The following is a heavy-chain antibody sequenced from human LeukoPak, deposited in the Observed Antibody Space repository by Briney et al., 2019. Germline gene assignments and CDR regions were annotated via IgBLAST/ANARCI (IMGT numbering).Heavy chain of an antibody. CDR1: EFTFSNFA. D-gene: IGHD3-22*01. V-gene: IGHV3-23*01. Sequence: GGSLRLSCAASEFTFSNFAMSWVRQAPGKGLEWVSTISGSGDNTYYADSVKGRFTISRDNSKNTLSLHMNTLRAEDTAVYYCAQDPLQTFFFDSSGYYSDAFGMWGKGTMVTVST. CDR3: AQDPLQTFFFDSSGYYSDAFGM. CDR2: ISGSGDNT. J-gene: IGHJ3*02.